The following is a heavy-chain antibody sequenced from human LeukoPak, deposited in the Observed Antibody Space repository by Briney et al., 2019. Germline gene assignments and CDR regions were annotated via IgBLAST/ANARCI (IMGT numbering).Heavy chain of an antibody. V-gene: IGHV3-66*01. Sequence: GGSLRLSCTASGFTVSTNYMSWVRQAPGKGLEWVSLIYSGDNTYYADSVKGRFTISRDNSKNTLYLQMNSLRAEDTAVYYCGGITRYYFDYWGQGTLVTVSS. CDR3: GGITRYYFDY. CDR1: GFTVSTNY. D-gene: IGHD4-23*01. CDR2: IYSGDNT. J-gene: IGHJ4*02.